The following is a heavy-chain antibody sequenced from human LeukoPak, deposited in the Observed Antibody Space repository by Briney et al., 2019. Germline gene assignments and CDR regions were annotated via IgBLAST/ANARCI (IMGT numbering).Heavy chain of an antibody. J-gene: IGHJ3*02. CDR2: IYYSGST. D-gene: IGHD4-17*01. V-gene: IGHV4-59*01. Sequence: PSETLSLTCTVSGGSISSYYWNWIRQPPGKGLEWIGYIYYSGSTNYNPSLKSRVTISVDTSKNQFSLKLSSVTAADTAVYYCARGIDYGVGYDAFDIWGQGTMVTVSS. CDR3: ARGIDYGVGYDAFDI. CDR1: GGSISSYY.